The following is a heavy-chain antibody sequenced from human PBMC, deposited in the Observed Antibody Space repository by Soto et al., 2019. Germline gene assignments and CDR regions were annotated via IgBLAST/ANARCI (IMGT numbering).Heavy chain of an antibody. CDR2: ISYDGSNK. Sequence: GGSLRLSCAASGFTFSSYAMHWVRQAPGKGLEWVAVISYDGSNKYYADSVKGRFTISRDNSKNTLYLQMNSLRAEDTAVYYCAREPAALDYWGQGTLVTVSS. V-gene: IGHV3-30-3*01. J-gene: IGHJ4*02. CDR1: GFTFSSYA. CDR3: AREPAALDY. D-gene: IGHD6-13*01.